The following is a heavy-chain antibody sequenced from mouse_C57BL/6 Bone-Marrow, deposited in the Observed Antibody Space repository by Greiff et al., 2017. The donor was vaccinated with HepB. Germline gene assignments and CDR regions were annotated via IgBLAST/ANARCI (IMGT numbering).Heavy chain of an antibody. CDR1: GFTFSSYG. J-gene: IGHJ4*01. D-gene: IGHD1-1*01. CDR2: ISSGGSYT. Sequence: EVQLVESGGDLVKPGGSLKLSCAASGFTFSSYGMSWVRQTPDKRLEWVATISSGGSYTYYPDSVKGRFTISRDNAKNTLYLQMSSLKSEDTAMYYCARQDPDYYGSSYDAMDYWGQGTSVTVSS. V-gene: IGHV5-6*01. CDR3: ARQDPDYYGSSYDAMDY.